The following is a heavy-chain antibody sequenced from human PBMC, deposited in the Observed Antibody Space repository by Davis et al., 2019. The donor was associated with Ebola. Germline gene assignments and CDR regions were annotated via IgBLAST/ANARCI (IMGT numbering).Heavy chain of an antibody. D-gene: IGHD3-22*01. Sequence: SETLSLTCTVSGGSISSGGYYWSWIRQHPGKGLAWIGYIYYSGSTNYNPSLKSRVTISVDTSKNQFSLKLSSVTAADTAVYYCARDPASHYYDSSGYYSVGGYFDLWGRGTLVTVSS. CDR1: GGSISSGGYY. CDR2: IYYSGST. J-gene: IGHJ2*01. CDR3: ARDPASHYYDSSGYYSVGGYFDL. V-gene: IGHV4-61*08.